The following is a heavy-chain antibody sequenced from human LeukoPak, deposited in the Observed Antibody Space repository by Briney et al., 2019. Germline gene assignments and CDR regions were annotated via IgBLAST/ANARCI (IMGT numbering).Heavy chain of an antibody. CDR1: GYTFSSYG. CDR3: ARDALPYDSSVPFDY. CDR2: ISAYNGNT. V-gene: IGHV1-18*01. Sequence: ASVKVSCKASGYTFSSYGISWVRQAPGQGLEWMGWISAYNGNTNYAQKLQDRVTMTTDTSTSTAYMELRSLRSDDTAVYYCARDALPYDSSVPFDYWGQGTLVTVSS. J-gene: IGHJ4*02. D-gene: IGHD3-22*01.